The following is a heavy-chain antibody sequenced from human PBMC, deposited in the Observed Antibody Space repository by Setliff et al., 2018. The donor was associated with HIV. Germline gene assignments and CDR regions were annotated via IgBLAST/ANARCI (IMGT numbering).Heavy chain of an antibody. CDR3: ATDGSVVVVAGSGFDP. Sequence: ASVKVSCKASGDTFSGHYMHWVRKAPGQGLEWLGWINPNSGGTKYAQKCQGRLTMTRDTSITTVYMELSRLRSDDTAVYYCATDGSVVVVAGSGFDPWGQGTLVTVSS. CDR1: GDTFSGHY. CDR2: INPNSGGT. V-gene: IGHV1-2*02. J-gene: IGHJ5*02. D-gene: IGHD2-15*01.